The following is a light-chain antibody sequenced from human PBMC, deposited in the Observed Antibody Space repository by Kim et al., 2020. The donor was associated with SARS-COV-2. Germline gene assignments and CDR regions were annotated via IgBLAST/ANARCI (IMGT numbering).Light chain of an antibody. CDR2: YDS. Sequence: PGKRARNTCGGKNIGSKSVHWYQQKPGQAHVLVIYYDSDRPSGIPERFSGSNSGNTATLTISRVEAGDEADYYCQVWDSSSDHPVFGGGTQLTVL. J-gene: IGLJ2*01. CDR1: NIGSKS. CDR3: QVWDSSSDHPV. V-gene: IGLV3-21*04.